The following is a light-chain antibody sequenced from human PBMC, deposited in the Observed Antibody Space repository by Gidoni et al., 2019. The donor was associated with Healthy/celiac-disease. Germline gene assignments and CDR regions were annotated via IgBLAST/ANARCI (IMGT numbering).Light chain of an antibody. CDR2: LGS. CDR3: MQALQTPRS. Sequence: DIVMTQPPLSLPVTPGEPASISCRSSQSLLHSNGYNYLDWYLQKPGQSPQLLIYLGSNRASGVPDRFSGSGSGTDFTLKISRVEAEDVGVYYCMQALQTPRSFGQGTKLENK. J-gene: IGKJ2*03. V-gene: IGKV2-28*01. CDR1: QSLLHSNGYNY.